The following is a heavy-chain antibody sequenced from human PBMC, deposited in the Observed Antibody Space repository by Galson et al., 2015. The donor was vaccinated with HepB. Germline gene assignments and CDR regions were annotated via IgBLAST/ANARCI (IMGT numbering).Heavy chain of an antibody. CDR1: GFSLSTSGVG. J-gene: IGHJ4*02. CDR2: IYWDDDK. V-gene: IGHV2-5*02. CDR3: QVTSGYCSSTSCYTLDY. D-gene: IGHD2-2*02. Sequence: PALVKPTQTLTLTCTFSGFSLSTSGVGVGWIRQPPGKALEWLALIYWDDDKRYSPSLKSRLTITKDTSKNQVVLTMTNMDPVDTATYYCQVTSGYCSSTSCYTLDYWGQGTLVTVSS.